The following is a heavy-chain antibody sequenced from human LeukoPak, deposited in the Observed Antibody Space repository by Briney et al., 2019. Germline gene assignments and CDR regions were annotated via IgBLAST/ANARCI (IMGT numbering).Heavy chain of an antibody. Sequence: GGSLRLSCSASGFPFSSYGMHWVRQAPGKGLERVAAKSYDGNNKSYAESVKDQFPIHSDHYKNTLYLQMNSLRAKDTAVYYCAKDIVVVPAAMYDMGAYYYYGMDVWGKGTTVTVSS. J-gene: IGHJ6*04. V-gene: IGHV3-30*18. CDR2: KSYDGNNK. D-gene: IGHD2-2*01. CDR3: AKDIVVVPAAMYDMGAYYYYGMDV. CDR1: GFPFSSYG.